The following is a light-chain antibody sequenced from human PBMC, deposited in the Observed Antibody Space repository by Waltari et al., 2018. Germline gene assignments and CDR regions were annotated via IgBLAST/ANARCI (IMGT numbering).Light chain of an antibody. V-gene: IGKV3-20*01. Sequence: EIVLTQSPGTLSLSPGERATLSCRASQSVSNNYLAWYQHKPGQAPRLLIYSASSRATGIPDRFSGSGSGTDFTLTISRLEPEDFAMYYCHRYDKSPLYTFGQGTKVENK. CDR2: SAS. CDR1: QSVSNNY. J-gene: IGKJ2*01. CDR3: HRYDKSPLYT.